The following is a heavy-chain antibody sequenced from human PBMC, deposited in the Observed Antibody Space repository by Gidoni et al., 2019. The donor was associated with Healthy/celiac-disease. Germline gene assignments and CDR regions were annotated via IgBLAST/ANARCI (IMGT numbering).Heavy chain of an antibody. CDR1: GGTFSSYS. Sequence: QVQLVQSGAEVKKPGSSVKVSCTASGGTFSSYSISWVRQAPGQGLEWMGGIIPIFGTANYAQKFQGRVTITADESTSTAYMELSSLRSEDTAVYYCARDREATVVETGRDAFDIWGQGTMVTVSS. D-gene: IGHD4-17*01. V-gene: IGHV1-69*01. CDR2: IIPIFGTA. J-gene: IGHJ3*02. CDR3: ARDREATVVETGRDAFDI.